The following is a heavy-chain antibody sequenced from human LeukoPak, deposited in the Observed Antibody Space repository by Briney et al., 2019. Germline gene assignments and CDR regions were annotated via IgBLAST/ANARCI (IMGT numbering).Heavy chain of an antibody. CDR2: ISYTGST. D-gene: IGHD2-15*01. J-gene: IGHJ4*02. V-gene: IGHV4-39*07. CDR1: GGSISSAYYY. Sequence: SETLSLTCTVSGGSISSAYYYWGWIHQSPEKGLECIGSISYTGSTYYNPSLKSRVTISVDRSKNQFSLKLSSVTAADTAVYYCARLADCSGGSCYLFDYWGQGTLVTVSS. CDR3: ARLADCSGGSCYLFDY.